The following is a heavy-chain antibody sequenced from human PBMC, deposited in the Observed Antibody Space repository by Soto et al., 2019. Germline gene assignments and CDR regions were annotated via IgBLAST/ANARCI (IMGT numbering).Heavy chain of an antibody. CDR3: ARGLSLLRGYWFDP. V-gene: IGHV4-34*01. D-gene: IGHD3-16*02. CDR1: GGSFSGYY. CDR2: INHSGST. J-gene: IGHJ5*02. Sequence: QVQLQQWGAGLLKPSETLSLTCAVYGGSFSGYYWSWIRQPPGKGLEWIGEINHSGSTNYNPSLKSRVTISVDTSKNQFPLKLSSVTAADTAVYYCARGLSLLRGYWFDPWGQGTLVTVSS.